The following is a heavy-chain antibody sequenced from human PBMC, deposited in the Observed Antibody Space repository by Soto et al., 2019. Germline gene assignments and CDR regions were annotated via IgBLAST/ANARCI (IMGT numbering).Heavy chain of an antibody. D-gene: IGHD5-18*01. CDR2: IIPIFGTA. CDR1: GGTFSSYA. J-gene: IGHJ4*02. Sequence: QVQLVQSGAEVKKPGSSVKVSCKASGGTFSSYAISWVRQAPGQGLEWMGGIIPIFGTAHSAQKFQGRVTITADESTSTAYMELSSLRSEDTAVYSCARAGTAMGEDYYFDYWGQGALVTFSS. CDR3: ARAGTAMGEDYYFDY. V-gene: IGHV1-69*01.